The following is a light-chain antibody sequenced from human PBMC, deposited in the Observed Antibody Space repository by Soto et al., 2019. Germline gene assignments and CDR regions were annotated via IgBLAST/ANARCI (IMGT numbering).Light chain of an antibody. CDR2: LTS. CDR1: QSLLYSNRYNN. V-gene: IGKV2-28*01. J-gene: IGKJ1*01. Sequence: EIVMTQSPLSLPVTPGESVSISCRSSQSLLYSNRYNNLDWYLQKPGQSPQLLIYLTSNRASGVPDRFSGSGSGTDFTLRIRSVEAEDVGVYYCMQSIQNPWTFGQGTRVELK. CDR3: MQSIQNPWT.